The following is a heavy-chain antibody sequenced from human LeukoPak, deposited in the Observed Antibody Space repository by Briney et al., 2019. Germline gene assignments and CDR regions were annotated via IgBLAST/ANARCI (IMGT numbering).Heavy chain of an antibody. D-gene: IGHD3-3*01. CDR1: GGSISSSSYY. CDR2: IYYSGST. Sequence: PSETLSLTCTVSGGSISSSSYYWGWIRQPPGKGLEWIGSIYYSGSTYYNPSLKSRVTISVDTSKNQFSLKLSSVTAADTAVYYCARVEESNWFDPWGQGTLVTVSS. J-gene: IGHJ5*02. CDR3: ARVEESNWFDP. V-gene: IGHV4-39*07.